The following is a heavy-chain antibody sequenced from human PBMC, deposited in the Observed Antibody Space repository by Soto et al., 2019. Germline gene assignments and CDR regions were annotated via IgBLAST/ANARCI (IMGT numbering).Heavy chain of an antibody. CDR3: ARDPMGRGVPLDY. D-gene: IGHD3-10*01. CDR1: GFIFSDYY. V-gene: IGHV3-11*05. J-gene: IGHJ4*02. CDR2: ISSDSGYT. Sequence: QVQLVESGGGLVKPGGSLRLSCAASGFIFSDYYIRWIRQAPGKGLECISYISSDSGYTHYADSVQGRFTISRDNAKNSLYLEMKGLRPEDTALYFCARDPMGRGVPLDYWGPGTLVTVSS.